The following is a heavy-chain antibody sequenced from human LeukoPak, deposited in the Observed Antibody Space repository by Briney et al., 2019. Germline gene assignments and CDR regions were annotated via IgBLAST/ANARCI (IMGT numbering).Heavy chain of an antibody. CDR2: ISAYNGNT. CDR3: ARVFYGDYEETFDY. J-gene: IGHJ4*02. CDR1: GYTFTSYG. Sequence: GASVKVSCKASGYTFTSYGISWVRQARGQGLEWMGWISAYNGNTNYAQKLQGRVTMTTDTSTSTAYMELRSLRSDDTAVYYCARVFYGDYEETFDYWGQGTLVTVSS. D-gene: IGHD4-17*01. V-gene: IGHV1-18*01.